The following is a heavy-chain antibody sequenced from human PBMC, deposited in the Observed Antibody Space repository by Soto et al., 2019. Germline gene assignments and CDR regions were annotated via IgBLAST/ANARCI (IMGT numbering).Heavy chain of an antibody. V-gene: IGHV1-18*01. CDR3: ARKLDYGGKDLYDY. CDR2: ISAYNGNT. J-gene: IGHJ4*02. CDR1: GYTFTSYG. D-gene: IGHD4-17*01. Sequence: ASVKVSCKASGYTFTSYGISWVRQAPGQGLEWMGWISAYNGNTNYAQKLQGRVTMTTDTSTSTAYMELRSLRSEDTAVYYCARKLDYGGKDLYDYWGQGTLVTVSS.